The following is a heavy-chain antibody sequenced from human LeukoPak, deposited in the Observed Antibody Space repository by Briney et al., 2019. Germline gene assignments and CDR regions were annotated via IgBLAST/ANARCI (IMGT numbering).Heavy chain of an antibody. CDR3: AKGGPDSSGYLAFDY. CDR2: ISGSGGST. Sequence: GGSLRLSCAASGFTFSSYAMSWVRQAPGKGLEWVSAISGSGGSTYYADSVKGRFTTSRDNSKNTLYLQMNSLRAEDTAVYYCAKGGPDSSGYLAFDYWGQGTLVTVSS. V-gene: IGHV3-23*01. CDR1: GFTFSSYA. J-gene: IGHJ4*02. D-gene: IGHD3-22*01.